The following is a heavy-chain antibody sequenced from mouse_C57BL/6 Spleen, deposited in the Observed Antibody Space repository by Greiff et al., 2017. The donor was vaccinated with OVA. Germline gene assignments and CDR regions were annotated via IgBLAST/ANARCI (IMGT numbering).Heavy chain of an antibody. J-gene: IGHJ2*01. V-gene: IGHV7-1*01. Sequence: EVKVVESGGGLVQSGRSLRLSCATSGFTFSDFYMEWVRQAPGKGLEWIAASRNKANDYTTEYSASVKGRFIVSRDTSQSILYLQMNALRAEDTAIYYCARDGGGFDYWGQGTTLTVSS. CDR3: ARDGGGFDY. CDR1: GFTFSDFY. CDR2: SRNKANDYTT. D-gene: IGHD1-1*02.